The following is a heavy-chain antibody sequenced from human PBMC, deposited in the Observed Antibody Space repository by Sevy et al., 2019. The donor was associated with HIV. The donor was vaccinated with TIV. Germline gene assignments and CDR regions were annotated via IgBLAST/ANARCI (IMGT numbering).Heavy chain of an antibody. CDR3: ARAYSEYYYRMDV. Sequence: SETLSLTCSVSGVSISGYYWSWIRQPPGKGLEWIGYIYYNGRTNYKPSLKSRVTISVDTAKYQFSLKVNSVTAADTAVYYCARAYSEYYYRMDVWGQGTTVTVSS. D-gene: IGHD4-4*01. V-gene: IGHV4-59*01. CDR2: IYYNGRT. J-gene: IGHJ6*02. CDR1: GVSISGYY.